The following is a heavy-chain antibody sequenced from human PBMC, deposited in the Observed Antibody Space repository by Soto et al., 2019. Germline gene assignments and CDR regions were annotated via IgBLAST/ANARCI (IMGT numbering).Heavy chain of an antibody. CDR1: GGSINTGDYY. CDR3: ARGVDFEGFSPYGMDV. J-gene: IGHJ6*02. D-gene: IGHD3-3*01. CDR2: IYYSGTT. V-gene: IGHV4-30-4*01. Sequence: SETLSLTCTVSGGSINTGDYYWTWIRQPQGKGLEWIGYIYYSGTTYYNPSLKSRVSLSLDTSKNHFSLRLTSVTAADTAVYYCARGVDFEGFSPYGMDVWGQGTTVTVSS.